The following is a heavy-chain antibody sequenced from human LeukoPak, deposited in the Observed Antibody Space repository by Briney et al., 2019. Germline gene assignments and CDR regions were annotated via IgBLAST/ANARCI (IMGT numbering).Heavy chain of an antibody. Sequence: SETLSLPCAVSGGSITSYYWSWIRQPPGKGLEWIGYIYYSGSTNYNPSLKSRVTISVDTSKNQFSLKLSSVTAADTAVYYCVTQGYSSGWYMYYWGQGTLVTVSS. V-gene: IGHV4-59*08. CDR2: IYYSGST. J-gene: IGHJ4*02. CDR3: VTQGYSSGWYMYY. CDR1: GGSITSYY. D-gene: IGHD6-19*01.